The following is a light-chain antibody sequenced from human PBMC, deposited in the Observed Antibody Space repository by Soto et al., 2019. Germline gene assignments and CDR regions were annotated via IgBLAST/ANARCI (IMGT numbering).Light chain of an antibody. CDR2: AAS. J-gene: IGKJ2*01. Sequence: EIVLTQSPGTLSLSPGERATLSCRASQSVSSTYLAWYQQKPGQAPRLVIYAASNRATGIPDRFSGSASGAVFTLIISRLEPEDFAIYYCQQYDTSLPMYTFGEGRKLEIK. CDR3: QQYDTSLPMYT. V-gene: IGKV3-20*01. CDR1: QSVSSTY.